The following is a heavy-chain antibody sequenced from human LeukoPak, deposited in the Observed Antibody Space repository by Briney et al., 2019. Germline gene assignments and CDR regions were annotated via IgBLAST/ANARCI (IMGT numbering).Heavy chain of an antibody. CDR1: GFTFSNYD. J-gene: IGHJ4*02. V-gene: IGHV3-13*01. Sequence: QPGGSLRLSCAASGFTFSNYDMHWVRPATGERLDGVSAIGTAGDTYYQGSVKGRFTISRENAKNSLYLQMNSLRVGDTAVYYCVRARDCRGGRCRGYYDYWGQGTLVTVSS. D-gene: IGHD2-15*01. CDR3: VRARDCRGGRCRGYYDY. CDR2: IGTAGDT.